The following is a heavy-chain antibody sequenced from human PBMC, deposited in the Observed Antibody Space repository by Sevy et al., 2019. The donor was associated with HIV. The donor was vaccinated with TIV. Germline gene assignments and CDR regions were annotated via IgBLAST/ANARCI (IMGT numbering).Heavy chain of an antibody. CDR1: GFTFGDYA. J-gene: IGHJ4*02. CDR2: IRRNSHEPYGGTT. D-gene: IGHD2-15*01. V-gene: IGHV3-49*03. CDR3: TRALATADTPEYYFDY. Sequence: GGSLRLSCTSSGFTFGDYAMSWFRQAPGKGLEWVAFIRRNSHEPYGGTTEYAASVKGRFTISRDDSKSIAYLQMNSLKTEDTAVYYCTRALATADTPEYYFDYWGQGILVTFSS.